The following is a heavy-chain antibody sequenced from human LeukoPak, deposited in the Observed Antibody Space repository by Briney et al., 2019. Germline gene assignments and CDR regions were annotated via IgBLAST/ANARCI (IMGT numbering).Heavy chain of an antibody. Sequence: SETLSLTCAVSGGSISSGGYSWSWIRQPPGKGLEWIGYIYHSGSTYHNPSLKSRVTISVDRSKNQFSLELSSVTAADTAVYYCARGREETQQLGNFDYWGQGTLVTVSS. J-gene: IGHJ4*02. CDR1: GGSISSGGYS. D-gene: IGHD7-27*01. CDR2: IYHSGST. V-gene: IGHV4-30-2*01. CDR3: ARGREETQQLGNFDY.